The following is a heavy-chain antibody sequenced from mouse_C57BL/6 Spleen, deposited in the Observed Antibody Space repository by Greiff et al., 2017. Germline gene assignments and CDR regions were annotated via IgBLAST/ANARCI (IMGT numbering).Heavy chain of an antibody. J-gene: IGHJ4*01. CDR3: ARRGDDGSSYDAMDY. CDR1: GFNIKDYY. D-gene: IGHD1-1*01. CDR2: IDPEDGET. V-gene: IGHV14-2*01. Sequence: EVQLQQSGAELVKPGASVKLSCTASGFNIKDYYMHWVKQRTEQGLEWIGRIDPEDGETKYAPKFPGKATITADTSSNTAYLQLSSLTSEDTAVYYCARRGDDGSSYDAMDYGGQGTSVTVSS.